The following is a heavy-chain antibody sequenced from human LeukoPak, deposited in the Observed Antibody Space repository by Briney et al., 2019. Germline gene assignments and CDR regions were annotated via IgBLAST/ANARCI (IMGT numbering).Heavy chain of an antibody. J-gene: IGHJ4*02. D-gene: IGHD3-22*01. CDR3: ARDRDYYDSSGYYYEFDY. CDR1: GFTFSSYS. V-gene: IGHV3-21*01. Sequence: GGSLRLSCAASGFTFSSYSMNWVRQAPGKGLEWVSSIGSSSSYIYYADSVKGRFTISRDNAKNSLYLQMNSLRAEDTAVYYCARDRDYYDSSGYYYEFDYWGQGTLVTASS. CDR2: IGSSSSYI.